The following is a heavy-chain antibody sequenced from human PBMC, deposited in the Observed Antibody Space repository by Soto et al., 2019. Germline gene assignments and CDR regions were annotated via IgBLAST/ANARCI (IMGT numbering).Heavy chain of an antibody. CDR3: ASAVPDKHYYYYGMDV. Sequence: EVQLVESGGGLIQPGGSLRLSCAASGFTVSSNYMSWVRQAPGKGLEWVSVIYSGGSTYYADSVKGRFTISRDNSKNTLYLQMNSLRAEDTAVYYCASAVPDKHYYYYGMDVWGQGTTVTVSS. J-gene: IGHJ6*02. V-gene: IGHV3-53*01. D-gene: IGHD2-2*01. CDR1: GFTVSSNY. CDR2: IYSGGST.